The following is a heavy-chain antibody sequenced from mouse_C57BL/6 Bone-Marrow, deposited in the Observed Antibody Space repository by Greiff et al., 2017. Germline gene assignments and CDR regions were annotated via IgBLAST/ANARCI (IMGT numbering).Heavy chain of an antibody. CDR3: AREGAYYGSSPWFAY. J-gene: IGHJ3*01. D-gene: IGHD1-1*01. CDR2: INPGSGGT. V-gene: IGHV1-54*01. Sequence: QLKQSGAELVRPGTSVKVSCKASGYAFPNYLIEGVKQRPGQGLEWIGVINPGSGGTNYNEKFKGKATLTADKSSSTAYMQLSSLTSEDSAVYFCAREGAYYGSSPWFAYWGQGTLVTVSA. CDR1: GYAFPNYL.